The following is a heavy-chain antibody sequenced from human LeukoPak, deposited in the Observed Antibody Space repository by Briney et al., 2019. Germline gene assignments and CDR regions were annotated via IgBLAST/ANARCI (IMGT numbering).Heavy chain of an antibody. CDR1: GYTFTSYG. Sequence: ASVKVSCKASGYTFTSYGISWVRQAPGQGLEWMGWISAYNGNTNYAQKLQGRVTMTTDTPTSTAYMELRSLRSDDTAVYYCARDYAPFSSSPNWFDPWGQGTLVTVSS. CDR2: ISAYNGNT. D-gene: IGHD6-6*01. CDR3: ARDYAPFSSSPNWFDP. J-gene: IGHJ5*02. V-gene: IGHV1-18*01.